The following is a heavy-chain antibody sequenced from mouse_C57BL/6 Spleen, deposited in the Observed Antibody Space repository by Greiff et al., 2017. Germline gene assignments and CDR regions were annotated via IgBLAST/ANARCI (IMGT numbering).Heavy chain of an antibody. CDR1: GFSLTSYG. CDR3: ARNEGYDCDRGSMDY. CDR2: IWSGGST. J-gene: IGHJ4*01. Sequence: VQLQQSGPGLVQPSQSLSITCTVSGFSLTSYGVHWVRQSPGKGLEWLGVIWSGGSTDYHAAFISRLSISKANSNRQVFLKMNSMQADDSAIYYSARNEGYDCDRGSMDYWGQGTSVTLSS. D-gene: IGHD2-4*01. V-gene: IGHV2-2*01.